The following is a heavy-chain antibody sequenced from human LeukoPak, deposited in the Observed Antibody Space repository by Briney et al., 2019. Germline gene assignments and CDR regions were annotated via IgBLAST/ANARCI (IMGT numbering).Heavy chain of an antibody. CDR2: ISYDGSNK. CDR1: GFTFSNAW. Sequence: PGGSLRLSCAASGFTFSNAWMSWVRQAPGKGLEWVALISYDGSNKYYADSVKGRFTISRDNSKNTLYLQMNSLRADDTAMYYCAKDPRAAGPYYYYYYMDVWGQGTTVTVSS. CDR3: AKDPRAAGPYYYYYYMDV. J-gene: IGHJ6*03. V-gene: IGHV3-30*18. D-gene: IGHD6-13*01.